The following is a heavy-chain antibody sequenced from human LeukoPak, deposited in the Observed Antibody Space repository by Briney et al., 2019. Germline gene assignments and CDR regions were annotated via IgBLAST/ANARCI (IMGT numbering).Heavy chain of an antibody. J-gene: IGHJ3*02. V-gene: IGHV3-21*01. CDR1: AFSFGILA. CDR3: ARDAPSWGDAFDS. D-gene: IGHD3-16*01. CDR2: ITGGSAYI. Sequence: GRSLRLSCAASAFSFGILATNWAHHARGKGQMCDLFITGGSAYIEYAESVKDRFTISRENAKNSLYLEMNSRKADDTAVYYCARDAPSWGDAFDSWGQGTMVTVSS.